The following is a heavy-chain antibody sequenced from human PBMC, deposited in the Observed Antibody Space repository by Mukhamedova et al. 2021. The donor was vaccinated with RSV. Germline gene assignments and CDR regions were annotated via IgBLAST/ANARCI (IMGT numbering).Heavy chain of an antibody. CDR2: ISGSGTNT. J-gene: IGHJ3*02. Sequence: GLEWVSVISGSGTNTKYAESVKGRLTISRDNSRNTLYLQMHSLRAEDTAIYYCVKGPGTGVEGFDIWGQGTMVTVSS. CDR3: VKGPGTGVEGFDI. D-gene: IGHD1-14*01. V-gene: IGHV3-23*01.